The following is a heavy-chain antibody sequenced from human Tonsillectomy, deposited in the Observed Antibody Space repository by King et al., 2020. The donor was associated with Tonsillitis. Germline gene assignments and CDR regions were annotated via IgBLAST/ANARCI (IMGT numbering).Heavy chain of an antibody. CDR2: INPNSGGT. Sequence: VQLVESGAEVKKPGASVKVSCKASGYTFTGYYLHWVRLAPGQGLEWMGWINPNSGGTNFAQKFQGWVTMTRDTSISTAYMELSRLRSDDTAVYYCARDGSYDFWNRGDYYYYGVDVWGPGTTGTVSS. D-gene: IGHD3-3*01. J-gene: IGHJ6*02. CDR1: GYTFTGYY. CDR3: ARDGSYDFWNRGDYYYYGVDV. V-gene: IGHV1-2*04.